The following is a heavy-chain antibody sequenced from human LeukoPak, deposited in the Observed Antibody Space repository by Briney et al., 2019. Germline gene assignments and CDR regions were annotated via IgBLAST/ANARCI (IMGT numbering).Heavy chain of an antibody. CDR2: ISGSGGST. J-gene: IGHJ4*02. V-gene: IGHV3-23*01. CDR3: ANYLLSGWYVPLFDY. D-gene: IGHD6-19*01. CDR1: GFTLSSYA. Sequence: TGGSLRLSCAASGFTLSSYAMSWVRQAPGKGLECVSGISGSGGSTYYADSVKGRFTISRDNSKNTLYLQMNSLRAEDTAVYYCANYLLSGWYVPLFDYWGQGTLVTVSS.